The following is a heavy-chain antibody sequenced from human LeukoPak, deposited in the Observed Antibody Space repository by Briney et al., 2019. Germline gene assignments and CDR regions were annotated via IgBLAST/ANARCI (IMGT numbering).Heavy chain of an antibody. CDR3: ARGPAVAGTHGTDV. CDR2: IYSSEST. CDR1: GASTSSGRYY. V-gene: IGHV4-39*07. Sequence: SETLSLTCSVSGASTSSGRYYWGWIRQPPGKGLEWIGSIYSSESTYYNPSLESRVTISIDTSKNHFSLRLSSLTAADSAVYYCARGPAVAGTHGTDVWGQGTTVTVSS. J-gene: IGHJ6*02. D-gene: IGHD6-19*01.